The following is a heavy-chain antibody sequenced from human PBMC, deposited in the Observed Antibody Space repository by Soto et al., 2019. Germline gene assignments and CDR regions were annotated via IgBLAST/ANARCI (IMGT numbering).Heavy chain of an antibody. CDR2: INHSGST. CDR3: ARHAYCSGGSCYPGPYFDY. J-gene: IGHJ4*02. CDR1: GGSFSGYY. V-gene: IGHV4-34*01. Sequence: QVQLQQWGAGLLKPSETLSLTCAVYGGSFSGYYWSWIRQPPGKGLEWIGEINHSGSTNYNPSLKSRVTISVDTSKNQSSLKLSSVPAADTAVYYCARHAYCSGGSCYPGPYFDYWGQGTLVTVSS. D-gene: IGHD2-15*01.